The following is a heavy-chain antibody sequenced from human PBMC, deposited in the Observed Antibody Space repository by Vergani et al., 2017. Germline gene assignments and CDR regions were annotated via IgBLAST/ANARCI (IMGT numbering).Heavy chain of an antibody. V-gene: IGHV2-5*02. Sequence: QITLKESGPTLVKPTQTLTLTCTFSGFSLSTSGVGVGWIRQPPGKALEWLALIYWDDDKRYSPSLKSRLTITKDTSKNQVVLTMTNMDPVDTATYYCARSGYCSSTSCYRDFDYWGQGTLVTVSS. CDR2: IYWDDDK. J-gene: IGHJ4*02. CDR1: GFSLSTSGVG. D-gene: IGHD2-2*02. CDR3: ARSGYCSSTSCYRDFDY.